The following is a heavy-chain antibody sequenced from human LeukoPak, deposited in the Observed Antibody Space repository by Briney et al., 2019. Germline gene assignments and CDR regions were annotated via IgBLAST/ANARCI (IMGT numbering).Heavy chain of an antibody. Sequence: SETLSLTCAVYGGSFSGYYWSWIRQPPGKGLEWIGEINHSGSTNYNPSLKSRVTISVDTSKNQFSLKLSSVTAADTAVYYCAREIVSSSWAYFDYWGQGTLVTVSS. D-gene: IGHD6-13*01. V-gene: IGHV4-34*01. J-gene: IGHJ4*02. CDR1: GGSFSGYY. CDR3: AREIVSSSWAYFDY. CDR2: INHSGST.